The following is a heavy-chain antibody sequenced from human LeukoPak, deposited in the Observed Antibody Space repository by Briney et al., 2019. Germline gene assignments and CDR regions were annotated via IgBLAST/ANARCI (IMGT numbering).Heavy chain of an antibody. J-gene: IGHJ5*02. V-gene: IGHV4-39*01. Sequence: SETLSLTCTVFGDSVSSSNYYWAWFRQPPGKGLEWIGSLYYSSNTYYNPSLESRVTISVDMSKNQFSLRLNSVTAADTAVYYCASGYSGAYSAWFDPWGQGTLVTVSS. CDR3: ASGYSGAYSAWFDP. D-gene: IGHD1-26*01. CDR1: GDSVSSSNYY. CDR2: LYYSSNT.